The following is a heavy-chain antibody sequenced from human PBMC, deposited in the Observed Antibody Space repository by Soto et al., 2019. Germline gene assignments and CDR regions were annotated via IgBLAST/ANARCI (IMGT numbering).Heavy chain of an antibody. CDR1: GFTFSSYS. J-gene: IGHJ2*01. D-gene: IGHD4-4*01. CDR2: ISSSSSYI. V-gene: IGHV3-21*01. CDR3: ARDMTGSDVGYRKDWGFDL. Sequence: EVQLVESGGGLVKPGGSLRLSCAASGFTFSSYSMNWVRQAPGKGLEWVSSISSSSSYIYYADSVKGRFTISRDNASNSLYLQMNSRRAEDTAVYYCARDMTGSDVGYRKDWGFDLWGRGTLVTVSS.